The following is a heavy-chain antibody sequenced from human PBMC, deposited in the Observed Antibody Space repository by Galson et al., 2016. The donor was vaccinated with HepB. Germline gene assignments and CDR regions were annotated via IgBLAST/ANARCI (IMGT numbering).Heavy chain of an antibody. CDR3: SHSRRVAVGRGANGYYIMAI. CDR2: IYWDDDK. V-gene: IGHV2-5*02. J-gene: IGHJ6*02. Sequence: PALVKPTQTLTLTCTFSGFSLSNYGVGVGWVRQPPGKAPEWLAFIYWDDDKGYSPSLETRLSISKDTSKNQVVLTVTNMDHVDTGTYYCSHSRRVAVGRGANGYYIMAIWGQARAVSVSS. CDR1: GFSLSNYGVG. D-gene: IGHD3-10*01.